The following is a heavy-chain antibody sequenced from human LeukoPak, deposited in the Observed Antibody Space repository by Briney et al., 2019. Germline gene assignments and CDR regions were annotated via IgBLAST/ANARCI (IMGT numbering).Heavy chain of an antibody. D-gene: IGHD2-15*01. Sequence: GGSLRLSCAASGFTSSSYDMTWVRQTPGKGLEWVALISRSGGTTYYADSVKGRFTISRDNSKNTLYLQMNSLRAEDTAEYYCAKRGGTESFYYYYYMDVWGKGTTVTVSS. J-gene: IGHJ6*03. CDR1: GFTSSSYD. CDR2: ISRSGGTT. CDR3: AKRGGTESFYYYYYMDV. V-gene: IGHV3-23*01.